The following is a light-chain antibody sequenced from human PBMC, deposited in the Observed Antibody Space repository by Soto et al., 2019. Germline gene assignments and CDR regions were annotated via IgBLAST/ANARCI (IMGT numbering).Light chain of an antibody. CDR2: EGT. J-gene: IGLJ7*01. V-gene: IGLV2-23*01. CDR3: CLYGGTL. Sequence: QSALTQPASVSGSPGQSITISCTGTSSEVGKYHFLCWYQQQPGKVPKVIIYEGTKRPSGVSSRFSGSTSDNTASLTISGLQAEDEGDYYCCLYGGTLFGGGTQLTVL. CDR1: SSEVGKYHF.